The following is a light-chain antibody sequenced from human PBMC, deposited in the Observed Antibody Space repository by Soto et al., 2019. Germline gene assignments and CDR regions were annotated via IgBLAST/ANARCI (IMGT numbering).Light chain of an antibody. J-gene: IGKJ3*01. CDR2: GAF. V-gene: IGKV1-9*01. CDR1: QAIKTY. Sequence: IQLTQSPSSLSASIGDRVSITCRASQAIKTYVAWYQQKPGKAPKLLIYGAFTLQSGVPSRFNGSGSGTDFTLTISRLQPEDFATYYCQQLNNYPPFTFGPGTTVDLE. CDR3: QQLNNYPPFT.